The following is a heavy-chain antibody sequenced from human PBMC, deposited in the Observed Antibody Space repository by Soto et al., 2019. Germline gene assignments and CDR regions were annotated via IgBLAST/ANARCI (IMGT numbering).Heavy chain of an antibody. D-gene: IGHD6-13*01. CDR2: IIPIFGTA. Sequence: QVQLGQSGAEVKKPGSSVKVSCKASGGTFSSYAISWVRQAPGQGLEWMGGIIPIFGTANYAQKFQGRVTITADESTSTAYMELSSLRSEDTAVYYCARSIAAAGTTNYYYYGMDVWGQGTTVTVSS. J-gene: IGHJ6*02. V-gene: IGHV1-69*01. CDR1: GGTFSSYA. CDR3: ARSIAAAGTTNYYYYGMDV.